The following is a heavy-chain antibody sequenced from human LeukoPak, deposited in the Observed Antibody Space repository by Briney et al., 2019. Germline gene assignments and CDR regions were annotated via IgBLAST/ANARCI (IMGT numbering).Heavy chain of an antibody. D-gene: IGHD3-9*01. V-gene: IGHV3-23*01. CDR1: GFTFSSYA. J-gene: IGHJ4*02. CDR2: ISGSGGST. CDR3: AKAQKGYYDILTGYLYYFDY. Sequence: TGGSLRLSCAASGFTFSSYAMSWVRQAPGKGLEWVSAISGSGGSTYYADSVKGRFTISRDNSKNTLYLQMNSLRAEDTAVYYCAKAQKGYYDILTGYLYYFDYWGQGTLVTVSS.